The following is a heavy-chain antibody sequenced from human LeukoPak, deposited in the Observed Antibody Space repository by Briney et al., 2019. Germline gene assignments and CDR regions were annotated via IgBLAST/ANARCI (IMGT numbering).Heavy chain of an antibody. Sequence: PSETLSLTCTVSGASIRNYYWSWIRQSPGKGLEWIGYIYYSGSTNYNPSLESRVAMSVDTSKNQFSLRLNSVTAADTAIYYCARRYSSSWYVGFFDPWGQGTLVTVSS. D-gene: IGHD6-13*01. J-gene: IGHJ5*02. CDR3: ARRYSSSWYVGFFDP. CDR1: GASIRNYY. V-gene: IGHV4-59*08. CDR2: IYYSGST.